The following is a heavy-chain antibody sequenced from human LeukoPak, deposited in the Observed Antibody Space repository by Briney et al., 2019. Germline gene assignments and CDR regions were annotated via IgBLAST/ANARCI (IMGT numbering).Heavy chain of an antibody. CDR2: IIPIFGTA. D-gene: IGHD5-24*01. J-gene: IGHJ5*02. Sequence: ASVKVSCKASGYTFTSYGISWVRQAPGQGLEWMGGIIPIFGTANYAQKFQGRVTITADESTSTAYMELSSLRSEDTAVYYCASQGRDGYPWGQGTLVTVSS. CDR3: ASQGRDGYP. CDR1: GYTFTSYG. V-gene: IGHV1-69*13.